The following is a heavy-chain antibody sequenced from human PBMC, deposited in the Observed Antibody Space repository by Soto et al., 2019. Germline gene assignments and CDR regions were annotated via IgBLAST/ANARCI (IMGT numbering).Heavy chain of an antibody. CDR1: GFTFDDYA. CDR2: ISWNSGSI. CDR3: AKDMAYSSSPTPGYYYYGLDV. V-gene: IGHV3-9*01. Sequence: EVQLVESGGGLVQPGRSLRLSCAASGFTFDDYAMHWVRQAPGKGLEWVSGISWNSGSIGYADSVKGRFTISRDNAKNSLYLPMNSVRAEDTALYYCAKDMAYSSSPTPGYYYYGLDVLGQGTTVTVSS. D-gene: IGHD6-6*01. J-gene: IGHJ6*02.